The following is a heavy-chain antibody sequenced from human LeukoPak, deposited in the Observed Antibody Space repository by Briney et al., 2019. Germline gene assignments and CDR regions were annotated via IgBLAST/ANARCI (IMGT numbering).Heavy chain of an antibody. CDR2: IYSGGRT. V-gene: IGHV3-53*05. CDR3: AGPRYSGWYARFDY. J-gene: IGHJ4*02. CDR1: GFTVSSNY. Sequence: PGGSLRLSCAASGFTVSSNYMSWVRQAPGKGLEWVSIIYSGGRTYYADSVKGRFTISRDNSKNTLFLQMNSLRAEDTAVYYCAGPRYSGWYARFDYWGQGTLVTVSS. D-gene: IGHD6-19*01.